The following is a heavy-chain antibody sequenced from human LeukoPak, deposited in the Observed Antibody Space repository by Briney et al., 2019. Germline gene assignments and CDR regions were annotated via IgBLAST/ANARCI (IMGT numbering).Heavy chain of an antibody. CDR3: TRGYCSSTSCSRFSRAFDP. CDR2: IRSKAYGGTT. J-gene: IGHJ5*02. CDR1: GFTFGDYA. D-gene: IGHD2-2*01. Sequence: GGSLRLSCTASGFTFGDYAMSWVRQAPGKGREWVGFIRSKAYGGTTEYAASVKGRFTISRDDSKSIAYLQMNSLKTEDTAVYYCTRGYCSSTSCSRFSRAFDPWGRGTLVTVSS. V-gene: IGHV3-49*04.